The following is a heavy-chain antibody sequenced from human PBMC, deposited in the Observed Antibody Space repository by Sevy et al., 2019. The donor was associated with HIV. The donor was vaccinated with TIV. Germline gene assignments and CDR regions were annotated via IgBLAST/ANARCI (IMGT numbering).Heavy chain of an antibody. J-gene: IGHJ4*02. CDR2: IKQDGSEK. D-gene: IGHD6-13*01. CDR3: ARYSISWYVTLDQ. CDR1: GFTFSSNW. V-gene: IGHV3-7*01. Sequence: GGSLRLSCAASGFTFSSNWISWVRQAPGKGLEWVANIKQDGSEKYYVDSVKGRFTISRDNAKNSLYLQMSSLRAEDTAVYYCARYSISWYVTLDQWGQGTLVTVSS.